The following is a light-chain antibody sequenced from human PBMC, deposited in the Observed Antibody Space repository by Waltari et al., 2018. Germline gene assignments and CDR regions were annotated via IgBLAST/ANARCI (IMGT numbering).Light chain of an antibody. CDR1: RGINFGTYR. V-gene: IGLV5-45*02. CDR3: MIWHSSACV. Sequence: QAVLTQPSSLSASPGASASLTCTLRRGINFGTYRIYCNQQKPGSPPQYLLRYKSDSDKQQGSGVPSRFSGSKDASANAGILLISGLQSEDEADYYCMIWHSSACVFGTGTRVTVL. CDR2: YKSDSDK. J-gene: IGLJ1*01.